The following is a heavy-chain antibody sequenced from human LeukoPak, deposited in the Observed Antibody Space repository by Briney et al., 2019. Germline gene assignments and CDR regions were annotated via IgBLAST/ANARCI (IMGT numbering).Heavy chain of an antibody. CDR2: IYPGDSDT. V-gene: IGHV5-51*01. D-gene: IGHD5-18*01. CDR1: GYSFTSYW. Sequence: GESLKISCKGSGYSFTSYWIGWVRQMPGKGLEWMGIIYPGDSDTRYSPSFQGQVTISADKSISTAYLQWSSLKTPGTAMYYCARLSRYSYGFKDYWGQGTLVTVSS. J-gene: IGHJ4*02. CDR3: ARLSRYSYGFKDY.